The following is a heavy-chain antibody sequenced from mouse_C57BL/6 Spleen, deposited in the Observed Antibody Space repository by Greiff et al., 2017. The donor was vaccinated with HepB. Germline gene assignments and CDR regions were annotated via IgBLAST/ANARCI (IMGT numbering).Heavy chain of an antibody. CDR1: TSYW. CDR3: ARGAITTAVAGYFDV. CDR2: INPSNGGT. Sequence: VQLQQSGTELVKPGASVKLSFTSYWMHWVKQRPGQGLEWIGNINPSNGGTNYNEKFKSKATLTVDKSSSTAYMQLSRLTSEDSAVYYCARGAITTAVAGYFDVWGTGTTVTVSS. J-gene: IGHJ1*03. D-gene: IGHD1-1*01. V-gene: IGHV1-53*01.